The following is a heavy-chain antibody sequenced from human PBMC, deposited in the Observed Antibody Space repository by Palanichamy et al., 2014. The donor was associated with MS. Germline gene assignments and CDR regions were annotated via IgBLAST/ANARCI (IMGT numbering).Heavy chain of an antibody. CDR3: ARVNLRGAQWLGFDY. CDR1: GGSITSYY. J-gene: IGHJ4*02. CDR2: IYSTGST. D-gene: IGHD6-19*01. Sequence: QVQLQESGPGLVKPLETLSLTCAVSGGSITSYYWNWIRQPPGKGLEWIGYIYSTGSTNYNPSLKSRVTISVDTSKNQFSLKLSSVTAADTAVYYCARVNLRGAQWLGFDYWGQGTLVTVSS. V-gene: IGHV4-59*01.